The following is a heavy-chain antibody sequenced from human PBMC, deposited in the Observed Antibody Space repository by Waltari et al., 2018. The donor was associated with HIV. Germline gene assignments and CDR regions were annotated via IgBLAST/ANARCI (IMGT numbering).Heavy chain of an antibody. J-gene: IGHJ3*02. CDR2: ISGSGGST. V-gene: IGHV3-23*01. CDR1: GFTFSHRA. CDR3: AKEGIIVITDAFDI. Sequence: LQLLASGGGLVQPGASLRLSGAASGFTFSHRAMSWVSQSPGKGVEGVSSISGSGGSTYYADSVKGRFTVSRDNSKDTLFLQMNSLRAEDTALYYCAKEGIIVITDAFDIWGQGTMVIVSS. D-gene: IGHD3-22*01.